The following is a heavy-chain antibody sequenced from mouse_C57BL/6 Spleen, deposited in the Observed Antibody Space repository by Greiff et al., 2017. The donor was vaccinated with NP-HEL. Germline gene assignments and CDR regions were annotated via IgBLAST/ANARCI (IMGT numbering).Heavy chain of an antibody. CDR3: ARKAYYSNQGYFDV. D-gene: IGHD2-5*01. Sequence: VQLQQSGPELVKPGASVKISCKASGYTFTDYYMNWVKQSHGKSLEWIGDINPNNGGTSYNQKFKGKATLTVDKSSSTAYMELRSLTSEDSAVYYCARKAYYSNQGYFDVWGTGTTVTVSS. CDR2: INPNNGGT. CDR1: GYTFTDYY. V-gene: IGHV1-26*01. J-gene: IGHJ1*03.